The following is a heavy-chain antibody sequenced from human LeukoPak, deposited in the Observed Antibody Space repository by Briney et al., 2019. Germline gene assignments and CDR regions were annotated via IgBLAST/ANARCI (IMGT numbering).Heavy chain of an antibody. CDR3: ARAGVDPVDFDY. CDR1: GGSISSYY. CDR2: IYYSGST. J-gene: IGHJ4*02. D-gene: IGHD3-3*01. Sequence: SETLSLTCTVSGGSISSYYWSWIRQPPGKGLEWIGYIYYSGSTNYNPSLKSRVTISVDTSKNQFSLKLSFVTAADTAVYYCARAGVDPVDFDYWGQGTLVTVSS. V-gene: IGHV4-59*01.